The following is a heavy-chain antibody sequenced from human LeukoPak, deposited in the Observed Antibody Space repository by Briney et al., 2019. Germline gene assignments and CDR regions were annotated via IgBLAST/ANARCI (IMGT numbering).Heavy chain of an antibody. J-gene: IGHJ3*02. CDR2: ISSSSSYI. CDR3: AREDASAFDI. Sequence: GGSLRLSCAASGFTFSSYSMNWVRQAPGKGLEWVSSISSSSSYIYYADSVKGRFTISRDNAKNSLFLQMNTLRVEDTAVYYCAREDASAFDIWGQGTMVTVSS. V-gene: IGHV3-21*01. CDR1: GFTFSSYS.